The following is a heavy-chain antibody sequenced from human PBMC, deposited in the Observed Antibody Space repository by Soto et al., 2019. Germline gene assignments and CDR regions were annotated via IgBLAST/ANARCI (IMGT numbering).Heavy chain of an antibody. D-gene: IGHD6-13*01. J-gene: IGHJ3*02. CDR3: ATRYYSSTWYQDAFDI. V-gene: IGHV1-24*01. CDR1: GYTLTELS. CDR2: FDPEDGET. Sequence: ASVKVSCKVSGYTLTELSMRWVRQAPGKGLEWMGGFDPEDGETIYAQKFQGRVTMTEDTSTDTAYMELSSLRSEDTAVYYCATRYYSSTWYQDAFDIWGQGTMVTVSS.